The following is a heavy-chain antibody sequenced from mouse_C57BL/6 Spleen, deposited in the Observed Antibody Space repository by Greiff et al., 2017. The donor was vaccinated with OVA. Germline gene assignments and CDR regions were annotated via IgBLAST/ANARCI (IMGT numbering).Heavy chain of an antibody. V-gene: IGHV1-55*01. Sequence: QVQLQQPGAELVKPGASVKMSCKASGYTFTSYWITWVKQRPGQGLEWIGDIYPGSGSTNYNEKFKSKATLTVDTSSSTAYMQRSSLTSEDSAVYYCARVYGSSFDDWGQGTTLTVSS. CDR2: IYPGSGST. CDR3: ARVYGSSFDD. J-gene: IGHJ2*01. D-gene: IGHD1-1*01. CDR1: GYTFTSYW.